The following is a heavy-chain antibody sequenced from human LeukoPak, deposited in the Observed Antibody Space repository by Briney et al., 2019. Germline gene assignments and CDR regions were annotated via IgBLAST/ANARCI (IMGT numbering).Heavy chain of an antibody. D-gene: IGHD4-23*01. J-gene: IGHJ6*03. CDR3: ARVGGGNSRYYYYYMDV. Sequence: SETLSLTCTVSGGSISSYYWSWIRQPPGKGLEWIGYIYYSGSTNYNSSLKSRVTISVDTSKNQFSLKLSSVTAADTAVYYCARVGGGNSRYYYYYMDVWGKGTTVTVSS. CDR2: IYYSGST. CDR1: GGSISSYY. V-gene: IGHV4-59*01.